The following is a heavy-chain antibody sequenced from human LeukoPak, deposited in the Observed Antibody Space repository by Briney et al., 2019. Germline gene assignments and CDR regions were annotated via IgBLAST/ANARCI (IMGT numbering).Heavy chain of an antibody. CDR1: GFTFISSA. J-gene: IGHJ4*02. CDR2: IVVGSGNT. Sequence: SVKVSCKASGFTFISSAVQWVRQARGQRLEWIGWIVVGSGNTNYAQKFQERVTITRDMSTSTAYMELSSLRSEDTAVYYCAADPSYSSGYRYYFDYWGQGTLVTVSS. D-gene: IGHD3-22*01. CDR3: AADPSYSSGYRYYFDY. V-gene: IGHV1-58*01.